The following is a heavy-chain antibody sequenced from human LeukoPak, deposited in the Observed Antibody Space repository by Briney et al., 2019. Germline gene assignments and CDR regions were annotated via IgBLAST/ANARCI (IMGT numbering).Heavy chain of an antibody. D-gene: IGHD3-10*01. Sequence: GGSLRLSCAASGFTFGYAWMSWVRQAPGKGLEWVGRIKTKSDGGTTDYAAPVKGRFAISRDDSENTLFLLMNSLKTEDTAVYYCTTEKGSDYLYHDAFDIWGQGTMVTVSS. J-gene: IGHJ3*02. CDR2: IKTKSDGGTT. CDR1: GFTFGYAW. V-gene: IGHV3-15*01. CDR3: TTEKGSDYLYHDAFDI.